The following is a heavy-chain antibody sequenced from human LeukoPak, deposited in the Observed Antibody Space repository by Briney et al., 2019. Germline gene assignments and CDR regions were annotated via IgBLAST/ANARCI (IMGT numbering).Heavy chain of an antibody. Sequence: GGSLRLSCAASGLISSTYSMSWVRQAPGKGLEWVSAISGSGGSTYYADSVKGRFTISRDNSKNTLYLQMNSLRAEDTAVYYCAKDLGVVVPATDYWGQGTLVTVSS. CDR3: AKDLGVVVPATDY. CDR1: GLISSTYS. D-gene: IGHD2-2*01. CDR2: ISGSGGST. J-gene: IGHJ4*02. V-gene: IGHV3-23*01.